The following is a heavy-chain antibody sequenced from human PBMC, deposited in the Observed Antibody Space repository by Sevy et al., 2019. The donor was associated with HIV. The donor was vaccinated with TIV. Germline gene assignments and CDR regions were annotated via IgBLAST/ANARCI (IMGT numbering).Heavy chain of an antibody. CDR1: GFIFSSYV. CDR2: LSGHGGST. J-gene: IGHJ4*02. D-gene: IGHD3-3*01. CDR3: AGGFWSGFDY. V-gene: IGHV3-23*01. Sequence: GGSLRLTCAASGFIFSSYVMNWVRRAPGKGLEWVSALSGHGGSTDYADSVKGRFTISRDNSKNTLDLQMNSLRAEDTAVYYCAGGFWSGFDYWGQGTLVTVSS.